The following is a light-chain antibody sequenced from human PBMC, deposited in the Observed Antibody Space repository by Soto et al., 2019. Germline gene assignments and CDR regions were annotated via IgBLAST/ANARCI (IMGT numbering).Light chain of an antibody. Sequence: ENVFRHRRGTLALSPEEKATLSCRASRSVSSSYLAWYQHKPGQAPRLLISGTSSRATGIPDRFSGSGSGTDFTPTVSRLEPEDFAVYYCQQSDTFGQGTRLEIK. CDR3: QQSDT. V-gene: IGKV3-20*01. CDR2: GTS. CDR1: RSVSSSY. J-gene: IGKJ5*01.